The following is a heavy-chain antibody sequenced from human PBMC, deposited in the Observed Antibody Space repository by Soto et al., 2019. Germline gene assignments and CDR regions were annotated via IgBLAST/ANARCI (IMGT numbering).Heavy chain of an antibody. J-gene: IGHJ4*02. CDR1: GGSISSYY. V-gene: IGHV4-59*01. CDR2: IYYSGST. Sequence: ETLSLTCTVSGGSISSYYWSWIRQPPGKGLEWIGYIYYSGSTNYNPSLKSRVTISVDTSKNQFSLKLSSVTAADTAVYYCAREGPDLDYWGQGTLVTVSS. CDR3: AREGPDLDY.